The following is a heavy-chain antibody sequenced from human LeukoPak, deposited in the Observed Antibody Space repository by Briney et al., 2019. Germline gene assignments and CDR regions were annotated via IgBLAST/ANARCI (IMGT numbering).Heavy chain of an antibody. J-gene: IGHJ4*02. CDR1: SGSCSCYY. CDR3: ASSSTVTTGFDY. V-gene: IGHV4-34*01. CDR2: INHSGST. D-gene: IGHD4-17*01. Sequence: SETLSLTCAARSGSCSCYYWSWIRQPPGKGLEWIGEINHSGSTNYNPSLKSRVTISVDTSKNQFSLKLSSVTAADMAVAYCASSSTVTTGFDYWGQGTLVTVSS.